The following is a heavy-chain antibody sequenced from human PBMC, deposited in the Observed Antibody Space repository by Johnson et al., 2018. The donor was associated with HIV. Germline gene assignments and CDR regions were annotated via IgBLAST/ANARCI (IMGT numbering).Heavy chain of an antibody. V-gene: IGHV3-NL1*01. J-gene: IGHJ3*01. Sequence: QVQLVESGGNVERPGGSLRLSCAASGFTFDEYGMSWVRQAPGKGLEWVSVIYSGGSTYYADSVKGRFTISRDNSKNTLYLQMNSLRAEDTAVYYCAKVGGYSYGESWGQGTMVTVSS. CDR1: GFTFDEYG. D-gene: IGHD5-18*01. CDR3: AKVGGYSYGES. CDR2: IYSGGST.